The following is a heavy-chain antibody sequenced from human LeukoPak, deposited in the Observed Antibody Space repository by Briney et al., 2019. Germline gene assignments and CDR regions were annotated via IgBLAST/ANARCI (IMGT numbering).Heavy chain of an antibody. V-gene: IGHV3-30*02. CDR2: IRYDGSNK. CDR3: AKDGHCSSTSCYYFDY. J-gene: IGHJ4*02. CDR1: GFTFSSYG. D-gene: IGHD2-2*01. Sequence: SGGSLRLSCAASGFTFSSYGMHWVRQAPGKGLEWVTFIRYDGSNKNFADSVKGRFTISRDNSKNTLYLQMNSLRAEDTAVYYCAKDGHCSSTSCYYFDYWGQGTLVTVSS.